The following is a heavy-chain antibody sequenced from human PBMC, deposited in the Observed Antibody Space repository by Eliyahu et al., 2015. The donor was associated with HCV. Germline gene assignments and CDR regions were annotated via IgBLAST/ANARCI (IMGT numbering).Heavy chain of an antibody. D-gene: IGHD6-13*01. Sequence: QVQLVQSGTEVRKPGASVKXSCKTSGYTFSNYYTHWVRQAPGQGLEWMGVITPSGGATRYVEKFQGRVTMTRDTSTSTVYLELSSLKSEDTAVYYCARTGGTAAFDFWGQGTLVTVSS. CDR3: ARTGGTAAFDF. CDR2: ITPSGGAT. J-gene: IGHJ4*02. CDR1: GYTFSNYY. V-gene: IGHV1-46*01.